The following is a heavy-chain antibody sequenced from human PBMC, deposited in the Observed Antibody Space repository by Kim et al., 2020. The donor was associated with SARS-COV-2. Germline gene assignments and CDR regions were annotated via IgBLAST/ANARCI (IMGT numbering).Heavy chain of an antibody. V-gene: IGHV5-51*01. Sequence: RDSPSFQGQVTISADKSISTAYLQWSSLKASDTAMYYCARHADYGDKGDIWGQGTMVTVSS. D-gene: IGHD4-17*01. J-gene: IGHJ3*02. CDR3: ARHADYGDKGDI.